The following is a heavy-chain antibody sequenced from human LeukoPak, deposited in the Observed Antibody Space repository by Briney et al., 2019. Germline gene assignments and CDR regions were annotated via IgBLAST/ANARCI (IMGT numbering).Heavy chain of an antibody. CDR2: IYYSGST. J-gene: IGHJ4*02. V-gene: IGHV4-59*01. D-gene: IGHD6-13*01. CDR3: AVSSWSLETFDY. CDR1: GGSISSYY. Sequence: PSETLSLTCTVSGGSISSYYWSWIRQPPGKGLEWIGYIYYSGSTNYNPSLKSRVTISVDTSKNQFSLKLSSVTAVDTAVYYCAVSSWSLETFDYWGQGTLVTVSS.